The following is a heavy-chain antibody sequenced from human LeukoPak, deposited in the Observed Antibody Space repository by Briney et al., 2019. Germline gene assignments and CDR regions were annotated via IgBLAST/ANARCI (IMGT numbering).Heavy chain of an antibody. Sequence: GGSLRLSCAASGFTFSSYGMHWVRQAPGKGLEWVAVISYDGSNKYYADSVKGRFTISRDNSKNTLYLQMNSLRAEDTAVYYCARITGIAAAGDYWGQGTLVTVSS. J-gene: IGHJ4*02. D-gene: IGHD6-25*01. CDR3: ARITGIAAAGDY. CDR2: ISYDGSNK. V-gene: IGHV3-30*03. CDR1: GFTFSSYG.